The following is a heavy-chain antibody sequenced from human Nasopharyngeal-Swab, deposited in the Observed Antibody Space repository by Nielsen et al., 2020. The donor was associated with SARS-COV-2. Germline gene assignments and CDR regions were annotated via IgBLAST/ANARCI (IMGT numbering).Heavy chain of an antibody. CDR2: INTNTGNP. Sequence: ASVKVSCKASGYTFTSYAMNWVRQAPGQGLEWMGWINTNTGNPTHAQGFTGRFVFSLDTSVSTAYLQISSLKAEDTAVYYCARDGLSLQYSSGWYGWFDPWGQGTLVTVSS. D-gene: IGHD6-19*01. J-gene: IGHJ5*02. CDR3: ARDGLSLQYSSGWYGWFDP. CDR1: GYTFTSYA. V-gene: IGHV7-4-1*02.